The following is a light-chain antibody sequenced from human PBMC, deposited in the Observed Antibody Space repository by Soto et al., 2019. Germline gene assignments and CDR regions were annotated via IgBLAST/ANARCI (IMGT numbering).Light chain of an antibody. J-gene: IGLJ1*01. CDR2: AVS. CDR1: SSDIGSYNH. CDR3: QSYDSRLSGSEV. Sequence: QSVLTQPASVSGSPGQSITISCSGTSSDIGSYNHVAWYQQFPGKSPKLMIYAVSDRPPGVSDRFSGSKSGITASLTISGLQTEDEADYYCQSYDSRLSGSEVFGTGTKVTV. V-gene: IGLV2-14*03.